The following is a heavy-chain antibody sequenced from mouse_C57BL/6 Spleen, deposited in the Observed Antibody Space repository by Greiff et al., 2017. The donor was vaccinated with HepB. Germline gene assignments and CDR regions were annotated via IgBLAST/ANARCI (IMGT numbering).Heavy chain of an antibody. J-gene: IGHJ1*03. CDR3: ASEIYYDLDWYFDV. Sequence: EVQLQQSGPELVKPGASVKISCKASGYSFTDYNMNWVKQSNGKSLEWIGVINPNYGTTSYNQKFKGKATLTVDQSSSTAYMQLNSLTSEDSAVYYCASEIYYDLDWYFDVWGTGTTVTVSS. CDR1: GYSFTDYN. CDR2: INPNYGTT. V-gene: IGHV1-39*01. D-gene: IGHD2-4*01.